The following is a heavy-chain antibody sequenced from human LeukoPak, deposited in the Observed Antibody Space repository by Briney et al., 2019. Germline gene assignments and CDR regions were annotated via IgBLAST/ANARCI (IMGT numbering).Heavy chain of an antibody. V-gene: IGHV1-2*02. CDR2: INPNSGGT. D-gene: IGHD2-2*01. CDR1: GYTFTGYY. J-gene: IGHJ5*02. CDR3: ARSLGYCGSTSCPFYNWFDP. Sequence: ASVKVSCKASGYTFTGYYMHWVRQAPGQGLEWMGWINPNSGGTNYAQKFQVRVTMTRDTSISTAYMELSRLRSDDTAVYYCARSLGYCGSTSCPFYNWFDPWGQGTLVTVSS.